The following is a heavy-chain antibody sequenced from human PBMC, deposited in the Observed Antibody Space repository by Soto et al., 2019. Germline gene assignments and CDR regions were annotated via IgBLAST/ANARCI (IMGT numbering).Heavy chain of an antibody. CDR2: IKQDGSDK. CDR3: VRSRYGGCFDF. J-gene: IGHJ4*02. Sequence: EVQLVESGGGLVQPGGSLRLSCAASGFTFSSYWMTWVRQAPGKGLEWVANIKQDGSDKYYVDSVKGRFTISRDNAKDSLHLQINSRSAEDTAVYYCVRSRYGGCFDFWGQGTLVTVSS. D-gene: IGHD4-17*01. V-gene: IGHV3-7*04. CDR1: GFTFSSYW.